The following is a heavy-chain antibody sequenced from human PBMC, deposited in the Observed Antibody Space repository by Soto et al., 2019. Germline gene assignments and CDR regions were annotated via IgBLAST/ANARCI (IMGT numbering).Heavy chain of an antibody. J-gene: IGHJ4*02. Sequence: QVQLVQSGAEVKKPGASVKVSCKASGYTFTGYYMHWVRQAPGQGLEWMGWINPNSGGTNYAQKFQGRVTMTRDTSISTAYMELSRLRSDDTAVYYCESNVDTAMPYYYFVYWGQGTLVTVSS. CDR3: ESNVDTAMPYYYFVY. V-gene: IGHV1-2*02. D-gene: IGHD5-18*01. CDR1: GYTFTGYY. CDR2: INPNSGGT.